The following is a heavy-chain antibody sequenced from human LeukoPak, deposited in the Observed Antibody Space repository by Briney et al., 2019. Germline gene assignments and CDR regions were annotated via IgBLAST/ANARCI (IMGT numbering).Heavy chain of an antibody. CDR1: GFTFSSYS. CDR2: ISSSSSTI. Sequence: PGGSLRLCCAASGFTFSSYSMNWVRQAPGKGLEWVSYISSSSSTIYYADSVKGRFTISRDNAKNSLYLQMNSLRDEDTAVYFCAPLRYCSGGSCQGLVYWGQGTLVTVSS. CDR3: APLRYCSGGSCQGLVY. V-gene: IGHV3-48*02. J-gene: IGHJ4*02. D-gene: IGHD2-15*01.